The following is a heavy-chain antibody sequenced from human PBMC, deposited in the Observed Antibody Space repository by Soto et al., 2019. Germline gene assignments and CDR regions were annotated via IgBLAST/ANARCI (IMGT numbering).Heavy chain of an antibody. D-gene: IGHD2-2*01. CDR3: ARQPTTADIDLWVDP. V-gene: IGHV4-39*01. CDR1: GGSISSSRSY. CDR2: IFYSGST. J-gene: IGHJ5*02. Sequence: QLQLQESGPGLVKASETLSLTCNVSGGSISSSRSYWAWIRQPPGKGLEWIANIFYSGSTYYNPSLASRVTVSVDTSKNQFSLKLSSVTAADTAVYYCARQPTTADIDLWVDPWGQGTLVTVSS.